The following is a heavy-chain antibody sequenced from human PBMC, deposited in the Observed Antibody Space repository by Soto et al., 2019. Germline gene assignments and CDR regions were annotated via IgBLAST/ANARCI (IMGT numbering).Heavy chain of an antibody. V-gene: IGHV3-30*03. J-gene: IGHJ6*04. D-gene: IGHD2-15*01. CDR3: ARDDVLCDGGRCYGIPLDV. CDR1: GFTFSTYG. Sequence: GGSLRLSCAASGFTFSTYGMHWVRQAPGKGLEWVAVISYDGANKYYADSVKGRFTVSRDNSKNTLYLQMNSLRVEDTAVYYCARDDVLCDGGRCYGIPLDVWDKGTTVTVSS. CDR2: ISYDGANK.